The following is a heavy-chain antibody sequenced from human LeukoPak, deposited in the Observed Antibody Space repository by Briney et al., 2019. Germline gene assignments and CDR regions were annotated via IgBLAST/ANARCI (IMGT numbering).Heavy chain of an antibody. CDR2: IWSDGTNE. Sequence: PGRSLRLSCVASGFSFSTCAIHWVRQAPGEGLEWVAIIWSDGTNEKYANSVKGRFTISRDNFENTVYLQMNSLRAEDTAVYYCARASGTGSYILDYWGQGTLLTVSP. D-gene: IGHD1-26*01. CDR3: ARASGTGSYILDY. CDR1: GFSFSTCA. V-gene: IGHV3-33*01. J-gene: IGHJ4*02.